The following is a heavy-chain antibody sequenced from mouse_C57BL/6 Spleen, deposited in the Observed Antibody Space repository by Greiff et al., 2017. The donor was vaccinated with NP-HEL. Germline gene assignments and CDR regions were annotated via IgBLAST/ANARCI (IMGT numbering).Heavy chain of an antibody. J-gene: IGHJ2*01. V-gene: IGHV1-52*01. D-gene: IGHD5-1*01. Sequence: QVQLKQPGAELVRPGSSVKLSCKASGYTFTSYWMPWVKQRPIQGLEWIGNIDPSDSETHYNQKFKDKATLTVDKSSSTAYMQLSSLTSEDSAVYYCAREDRVPIDYWGQGTTLTVSS. CDR3: AREDRVPIDY. CDR2: IDPSDSET. CDR1: GYTFTSYW.